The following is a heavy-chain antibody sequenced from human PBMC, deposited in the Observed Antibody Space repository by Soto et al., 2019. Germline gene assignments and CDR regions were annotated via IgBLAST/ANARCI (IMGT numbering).Heavy chain of an antibody. CDR3: ARAPVPHATKPTFYYYYYGMDV. V-gene: IGHV3-74*01. D-gene: IGHD2-2*01. Sequence: GGSLRLSCAASGFTFSSYWMHWVRQAPGKGLVWVSRINSDGSSTSYADSVKGRFTISRDNAKNTLYLQMNSLRAEDTAVYYCARAPVPHATKPTFYYYYYGMDVWGQGTTVTVSS. J-gene: IGHJ6*02. CDR1: GFTFSSYW. CDR2: INSDGSST.